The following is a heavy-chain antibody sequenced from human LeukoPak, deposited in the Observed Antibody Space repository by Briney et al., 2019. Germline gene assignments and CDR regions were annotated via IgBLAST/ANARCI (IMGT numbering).Heavy chain of an antibody. D-gene: IGHD3-9*01. V-gene: IGHV3-48*02. CDR3: ARDYDWAFDF. J-gene: IGHJ4*02. Sequence: GGSLRLSCAASGFPFSSHVLSWVRQAPGQGLESIAYINHNGEAIYYPDFVKGRFIISRDNAKNSLFLQMNDLRDEDTAVYYCARDYDWAFDFWGQGTRVTVSS. CDR2: INHNGEAI. CDR1: GFPFSSHV.